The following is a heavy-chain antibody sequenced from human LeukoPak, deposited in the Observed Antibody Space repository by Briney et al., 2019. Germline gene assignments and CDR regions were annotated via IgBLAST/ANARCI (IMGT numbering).Heavy chain of an antibody. CDR2: ISAYNGNT. CDR3: ARAPGGVVTAILSASYDY. CDR1: GYTFTSYG. J-gene: IGHJ4*02. Sequence: ASVKVSCKASGYTFTSYGISWVRQAPGQGLEWMGWISAYNGNTNYAQKLQDRVTMTTDTSTSTAYMELRSLRSDDTAVYYCARAPGGVVTAILSASYDYWGQGTLVTVSS. D-gene: IGHD2-21*02. V-gene: IGHV1-18*01.